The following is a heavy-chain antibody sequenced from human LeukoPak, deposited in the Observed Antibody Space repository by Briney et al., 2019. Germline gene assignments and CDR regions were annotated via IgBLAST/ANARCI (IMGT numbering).Heavy chain of an antibody. CDR2: ITWNSGNI. D-gene: IGHD3-10*01. Sequence: GGSLRLSCAASGFTFEDYAMHWVRQAPGKGLEGVSYITWNSGNIGYADSVKGRFTISRDNAKNSLYLQMNSLRAEDTALYYCAKGWFGEFALVLWGQGTLVTVSP. V-gene: IGHV3-9*01. CDR3: AKGWFGEFALVL. J-gene: IGHJ4*02. CDR1: GFTFEDYA.